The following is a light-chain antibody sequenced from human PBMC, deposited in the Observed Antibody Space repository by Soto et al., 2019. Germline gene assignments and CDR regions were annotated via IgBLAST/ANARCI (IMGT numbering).Light chain of an antibody. CDR1: SSNIGTGYD. CDR2: GNS. CDR3: QSYDSNLSVV. J-gene: IGLJ2*01. V-gene: IGLV1-40*01. Sequence: QSALTQPPSVSGAPGQRVTISWTGSSSNIGTGYDVHWYQQLPGTAPKLLIYGNSNRPSGVPDRFSGSKSGTSASLAITGLQAEDEADYYCQSYDSNLSVVFGGGTKLTVL.